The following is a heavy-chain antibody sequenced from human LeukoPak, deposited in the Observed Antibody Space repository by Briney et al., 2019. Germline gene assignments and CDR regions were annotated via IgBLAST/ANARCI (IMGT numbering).Heavy chain of an antibody. V-gene: IGHV3-48*02. CDR2: ISSSGSTI. D-gene: IGHD1-1*01. CDR1: GFTFGSYS. CDR3: ARDCRLNCARQPGFDS. J-gene: IGHJ5*01. Sequence: GGSLRLSCAASGFTFGSYSMNWVRQAPGKGLEWVSYISSSGSTIYYAGSVKGRLTISRDNAKNSLYLQLSSLRDEDTAVCYCARDCRLNCARQPGFDSWGQGTLVTVSS.